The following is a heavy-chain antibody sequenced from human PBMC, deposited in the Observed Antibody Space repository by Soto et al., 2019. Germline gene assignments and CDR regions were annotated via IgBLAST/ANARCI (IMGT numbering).Heavy chain of an antibody. CDR1: GFTFSSYA. Sequence: GSLRLSCAASGFTFSSYAMSWVRQAPGKGLEWVSAISGSGDITYYAGSVKGRFTIARDNSKNTLYLQMNSLRAEDTAVYYCAKHGPQYSSSLTHYWGQGTLVTVSS. D-gene: IGHD6-13*01. CDR2: ISGSGDIT. J-gene: IGHJ4*02. V-gene: IGHV3-23*01. CDR3: AKHGPQYSSSLTHY.